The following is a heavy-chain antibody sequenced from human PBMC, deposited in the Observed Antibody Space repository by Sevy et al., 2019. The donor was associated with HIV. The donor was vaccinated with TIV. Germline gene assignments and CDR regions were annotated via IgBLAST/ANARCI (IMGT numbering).Heavy chain of an antibody. CDR2: ISYDGSDK. J-gene: IGHJ6*02. Sequence: GGSLRLSCAASGFALSNYYAMHWVRQAPGKGLEWVALISYDGSDKYYANSVKGRFTSSRDNFKNTLYLQMKSLTTEDTAVYYCARPRANYVDHYFFYAMDVWGQGTTVTVSS. V-gene: IGHV3-30-3*01. CDR3: ARPRANYVDHYFFYAMDV. D-gene: IGHD4-17*01. CDR1: GFALSNYYA.